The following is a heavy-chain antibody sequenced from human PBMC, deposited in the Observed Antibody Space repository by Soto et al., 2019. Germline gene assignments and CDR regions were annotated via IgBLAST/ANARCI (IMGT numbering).Heavy chain of an antibody. CDR1: GYSFTSNW. CDR3: ARVQTWVQLYSFDD. D-gene: IGHD5-18*01. CDR2: IYPGDSDT. Sequence: GESLKISCKGSGYSFTSNWIGWVRQMPGKGLEWMGIIYPGDSDTKYSPSFEGQVTISADKSISTAYLQWSSLKASDTAMYYCARVQTWVQLYSFDDWGQGILVTVSS. V-gene: IGHV5-51*01. J-gene: IGHJ4*02.